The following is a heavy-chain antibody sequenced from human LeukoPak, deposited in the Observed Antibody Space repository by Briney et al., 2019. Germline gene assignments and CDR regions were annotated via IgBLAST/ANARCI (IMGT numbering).Heavy chain of an antibody. Sequence: KPSETLSLTCTVSGGSISSYYWSWIQQPPGKGLEWIGYIYYSGSTNYNPSLKSRVTTSVDTSKNQFSLKLSSVTAADTAVYYCARGGATIFDYWGQGTLVTVSS. CDR3: ARGGATIFDY. V-gene: IGHV4-59*08. D-gene: IGHD1-26*01. J-gene: IGHJ4*02. CDR1: GGSISSYY. CDR2: IYYSGST.